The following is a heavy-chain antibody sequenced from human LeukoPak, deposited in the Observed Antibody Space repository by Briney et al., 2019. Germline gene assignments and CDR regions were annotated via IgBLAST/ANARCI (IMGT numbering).Heavy chain of an antibody. Sequence: GGSLRLSCAASGFSFSTYWMSWVRQTPEKGLEFVANINQDASVRNYMDSLKGRCTISRDNAKKSVYLEINSLRADDAAMYYWARDPGSSSFDLWGQGALVTVSS. J-gene: IGHJ4*02. CDR3: ARDPGSSSFDL. CDR2: INQDASVR. V-gene: IGHV3-7*01. CDR1: GFSFSTYW. D-gene: IGHD6-13*01.